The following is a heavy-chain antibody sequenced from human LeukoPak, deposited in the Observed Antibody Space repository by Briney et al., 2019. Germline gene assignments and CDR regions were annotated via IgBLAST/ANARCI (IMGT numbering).Heavy chain of an antibody. CDR2: ISSTGGST. CDR1: GFTFSSYA. Sequence: GGSLRLSCAASGFTFSSYAMSWVRQAPGKGLEWVSGISSTGGSTYYADSVKGRFTISRDNSKNTLYLHMNSLTAKDTAVYYCARGYSSLDPWGQGTLVTVSS. D-gene: IGHD6-19*01. J-gene: IGHJ5*02. V-gene: IGHV3-23*01. CDR3: ARGYSSLDP.